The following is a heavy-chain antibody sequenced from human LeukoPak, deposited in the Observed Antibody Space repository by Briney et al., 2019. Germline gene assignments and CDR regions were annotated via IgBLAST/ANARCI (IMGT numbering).Heavy chain of an antibody. CDR2: INPNSGGT. D-gene: IGHD3-16*02. Sequence: ASVKVSCKASGYTFTGYYMHWVRQAPGQGLEWMGRINPNSGGTNYAQKFQGRVTMTRDTSISTAYMELSRLRSDDTAVYYCARGGAYDYVWGSCRYFDYWGQGTLVTVSS. CDR3: ARGGAYDYVWGSCRYFDY. J-gene: IGHJ4*02. V-gene: IGHV1-2*06. CDR1: GYTFTGYY.